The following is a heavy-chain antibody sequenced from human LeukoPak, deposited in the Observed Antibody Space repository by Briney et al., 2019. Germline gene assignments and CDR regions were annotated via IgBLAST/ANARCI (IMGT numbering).Heavy chain of an antibody. D-gene: IGHD2-15*01. J-gene: IGHJ4*02. CDR3: ARDYRGYRAPYYFDY. CDR1: GFTFSSYW. CDR2: IKQDGSEK. V-gene: IGHV3-7*01. Sequence: GGSLRLSCAASGFTFSSYWMSWVRQAPGKGLEWVANIKQDGSEKYYVDSVKGRFTTSRDNAKNSLYLQMNSLRAEDTAVYYCARDYRGYRAPYYFDYWGQGTLVTVSS.